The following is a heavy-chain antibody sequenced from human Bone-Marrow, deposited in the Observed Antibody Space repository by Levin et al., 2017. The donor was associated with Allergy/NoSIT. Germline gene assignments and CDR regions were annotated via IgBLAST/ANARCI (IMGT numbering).Heavy chain of an antibody. J-gene: IGHJ5*02. Sequence: PSETLSLTCAVYGGSFSGYYWSWIRQPPGKGLEWIGEINHSGSTNYNPSLKSRVTISVDTTKNQFSLKLSSVTAADTAVYYCARGAERELLSAEASGALKVWFDPWGQGTLVTVSS. CDR1: GGSFSGYY. CDR2: INHSGST. D-gene: IGHD3-10*01. V-gene: IGHV4-34*01. CDR3: ARGAERELLSAEASGALKVWFDP.